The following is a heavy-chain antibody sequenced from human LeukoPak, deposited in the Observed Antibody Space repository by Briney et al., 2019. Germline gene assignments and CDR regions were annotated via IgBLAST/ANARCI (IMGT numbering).Heavy chain of an antibody. J-gene: IGHJ4*02. CDR1: GGSFSGYY. Sequence: SETLSLTCAVYGGSFSGYYWSWIRQPPGKGLEWIGEINHSGSTNYNPSLKSRVTISVDTSKNQFSLKLSSVTAADTAVYYCARVPLIWSLGYWGQGTLVTVSS. CDR2: INHSGST. D-gene: IGHD3-10*01. CDR3: ARVPLIWSLGY. V-gene: IGHV4-34*01.